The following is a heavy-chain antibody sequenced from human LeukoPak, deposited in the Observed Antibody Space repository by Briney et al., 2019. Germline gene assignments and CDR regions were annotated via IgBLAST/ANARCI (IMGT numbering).Heavy chain of an antibody. CDR1: GGTFSSYA. CDR2: IIPIFGTA. CDR3: ALTGRRSGWLGDY. D-gene: IGHD6-19*01. J-gene: IGHJ4*02. Sequence: GASVKVSCKASGGTFSSYAISWVRQAPGQGLEWMGGIIPIFGTANYAQKFQGRVTITADESTSTAYMEQSSLRSEDTAVYYCALTGRRSGWLGDYWGQGTLVTVSS. V-gene: IGHV1-69*13.